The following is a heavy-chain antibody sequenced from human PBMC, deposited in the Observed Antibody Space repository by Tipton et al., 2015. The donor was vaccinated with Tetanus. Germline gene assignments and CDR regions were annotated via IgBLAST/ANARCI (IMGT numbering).Heavy chain of an antibody. CDR1: GGTFSNYA. CDR3: AGAPNRISRAYDS. J-gene: IGHJ5*01. V-gene: IGHV1-69*06. Sequence: QSGAEVKKPGSSVKISCKASGGTFSNYALSWVRQAPGQGLEWVGGITPIFGTTNSAPKFQGRVTITADKSTNTAYMELSSLRSEGTAVYYCAGAPNRISRAYDSWGHGAHIIVSS. D-gene: IGHD3-3*02. CDR2: ITPIFGTT.